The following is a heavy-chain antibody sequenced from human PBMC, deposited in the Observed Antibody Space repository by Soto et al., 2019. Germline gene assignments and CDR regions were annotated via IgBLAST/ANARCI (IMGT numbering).Heavy chain of an antibody. CDR2: INDSGST. CDR3: ANHLGFCSGDGCYRCFDC. Sequence: QVQLQQWGAGLLKPSETLSLTCGVSGASLSGYYRSWIRQPPGKGLEWIGEINDSGSTSYNPSLKSGGTISVDTSKNQCSLKLASVTAADTAVYYCANHLGFCSGDGCYRCFDCWGQGTLVTVSS. V-gene: IGHV4-34*01. D-gene: IGHD2-15*01. CDR1: GASLSGYY. J-gene: IGHJ4*02.